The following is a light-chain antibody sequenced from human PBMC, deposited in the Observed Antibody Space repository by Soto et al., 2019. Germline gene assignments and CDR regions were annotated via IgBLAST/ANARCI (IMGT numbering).Light chain of an antibody. CDR3: QQYAGSPRT. CDR1: QNLGTLY. CDR2: SAS. V-gene: IGKV3-20*01. J-gene: IGKJ1*01. Sequence: EIVLTQSPGTLSLSPGERGTLSCRASQNLGTLYLAWFQQKSGQAPRPLIYSASRRATGIPDRFTGSGSGTDFTLTINRVEPEDFAVYFCQQYAGSPRTFGQGTKVDI.